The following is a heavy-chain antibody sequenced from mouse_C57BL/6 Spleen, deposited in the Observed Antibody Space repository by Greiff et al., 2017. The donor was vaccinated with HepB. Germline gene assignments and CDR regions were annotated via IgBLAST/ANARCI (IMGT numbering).Heavy chain of an antibody. J-gene: IGHJ4*01. V-gene: IGHV1-76*01. CDR3: ARYRSHYAMDY. Sequence: VQLQQSGAELVRPGASVKLSCKASGYTFTDYYINWVKQRPGQGLEWIARIYPGSGNTYYNEKFKGKATLTAEKSSSTAYMQLSSLTSEDSAVYFCARYRSHYAMDYWGQGTSVTVSS. CDR2: IYPGSGNT. CDR1: GYTFTDYY.